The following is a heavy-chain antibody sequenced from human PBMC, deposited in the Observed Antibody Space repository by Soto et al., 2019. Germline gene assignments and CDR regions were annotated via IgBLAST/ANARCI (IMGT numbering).Heavy chain of an antibody. V-gene: IGHV3-23*01. CDR2: ISGSGGST. CDR3: ARPSIAGPGTY. D-gene: IGHD6-13*01. CDR1: GFTFTNYV. J-gene: IGHJ4*02. Sequence: GGSLRLSCAASGFTFTNYVMSWVRQAPGEGLEWVAAISGSGGSTYYADSVKGRFTISRDNSKSTLYLQMNSPRVEDTAVYYCARPSIAGPGTYWGQGTLVTVSS.